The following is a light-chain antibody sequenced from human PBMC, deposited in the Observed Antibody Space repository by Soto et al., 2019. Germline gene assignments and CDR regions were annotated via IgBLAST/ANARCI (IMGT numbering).Light chain of an antibody. CDR1: QSVSSR. J-gene: IGKJ1*01. CDR2: DAS. V-gene: IGKV1-5*01. CDR3: QHYSYYSS. Sequence: DIQMTQSPSTLSASVGDRVTFSCRASQSVSSRLAWYQQKPGKAPKLLIYDASSLESGVPSRFSGSGSGTEFTLTISSLQPDDFATYYCQHYSYYSSFGQGTKVVIK.